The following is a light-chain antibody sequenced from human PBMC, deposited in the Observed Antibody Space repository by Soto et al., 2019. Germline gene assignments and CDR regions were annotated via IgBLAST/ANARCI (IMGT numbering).Light chain of an antibody. CDR2: EVT. V-gene: IGLV2-8*01. CDR1: NSDIGLYDF. CDR3: SAYAGTNDLGV. J-gene: IGLJ2*01. Sequence: QSALTQPPSASGSPGQSDTISCTGTNSDIGLYDFVSWYQQHPRQPPQLIIYEVTKRPSGVPERFSGSKSGNTASLTVSDLQTEDAADYYCSAYAGTNDLGVFGGGTKVTVL.